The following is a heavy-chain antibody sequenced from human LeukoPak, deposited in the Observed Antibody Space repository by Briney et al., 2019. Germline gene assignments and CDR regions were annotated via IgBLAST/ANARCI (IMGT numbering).Heavy chain of an antibody. D-gene: IGHD6-13*01. Sequence: GRSLRLSCAASGFTFSSYGMHWVRQAPGKGLEWVASIKKDGSETYYVDSVKGRFTISRDNAKNSLYLQMNSLRAEDTAIYYCARGPGLEYSTSWYAYWGQGTLVTVSS. CDR3: ARGPGLEYSTSWYAY. CDR2: IKKDGSET. J-gene: IGHJ4*02. V-gene: IGHV3-7*04. CDR1: GFTFSSYG.